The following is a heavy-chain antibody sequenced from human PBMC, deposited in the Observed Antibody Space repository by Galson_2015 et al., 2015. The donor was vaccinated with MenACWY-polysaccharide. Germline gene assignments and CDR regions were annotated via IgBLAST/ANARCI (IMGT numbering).Heavy chain of an antibody. CDR3: VRDNGVIDC. J-gene: IGHJ4*02. CDR2: IDNDGSST. CDR1: GFSFNSYW. Sequence: SLRLSCAASGFSFNSYWMHWVRQAPGKGLVWVSHIDNDGSSTNYAYSVKGRFTISRDNAKNTLYLQMDSLRAEDTAVYYCVRDNGVIDCWGQRTLVTASS. V-gene: IGHV3-74*01.